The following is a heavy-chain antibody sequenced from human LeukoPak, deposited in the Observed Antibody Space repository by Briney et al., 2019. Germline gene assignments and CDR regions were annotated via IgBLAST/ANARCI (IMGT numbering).Heavy chain of an antibody. J-gene: IGHJ5*02. CDR1: GGSISSYY. CDR2: IYYSGST. V-gene: IGHV4-59*01. Sequence: PSETLSLTCTVPGGSISSYYWSWIRQPPGKGLEWIGYIYYSGSTNYNPSLKSRVTISVETSKNQFSLKLSSVTAADTAVYYCARGGRRDGYNSWGQGTLVTVSS. D-gene: IGHD5-24*01. CDR3: ARGGRRDGYNS.